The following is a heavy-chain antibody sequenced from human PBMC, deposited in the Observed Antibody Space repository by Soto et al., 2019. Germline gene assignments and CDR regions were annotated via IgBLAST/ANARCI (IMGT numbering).Heavy chain of an antibody. CDR2: ISSSSSYI. Sequence: EVQLVESGGGLVKPGGSLRLSCAASGFTFSSYSMNWVRQAPGKGLEWVSSISSSSSYIYYADSVKGRFTISRDNAKNSLYLQMNSLRAEDTAVYYCARANNWYYYYYMDVWGKGTTVTVSS. CDR3: ARANNWYYYYYMDV. D-gene: IGHD1-1*01. J-gene: IGHJ6*03. V-gene: IGHV3-21*01. CDR1: GFTFSSYS.